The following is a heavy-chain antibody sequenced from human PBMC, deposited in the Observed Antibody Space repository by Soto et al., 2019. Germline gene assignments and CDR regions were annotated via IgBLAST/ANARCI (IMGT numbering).Heavy chain of an antibody. J-gene: IGHJ4*02. CDR2: ISYDGSNK. D-gene: IGHD3-22*01. CDR3: ARDRGGDYYDSSGYFGFDY. CDR1: GFTFSSYA. Sequence: GGSLRLSCAASGFTFSSYAMHWVRQAPGKGLEWVAVISYDGSNKYYADSVKGRFTISRDNSKNTLYLQMNSLRAEDTAVYYCARDRGGDYYDSSGYFGFDYWGQGTLVTVSS. V-gene: IGHV3-30-3*01.